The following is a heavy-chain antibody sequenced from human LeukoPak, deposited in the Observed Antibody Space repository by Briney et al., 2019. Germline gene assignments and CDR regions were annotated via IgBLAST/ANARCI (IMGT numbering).Heavy chain of an antibody. CDR3: ARGRASANFDY. D-gene: IGHD5-12*01. J-gene: IGHJ4*02. CDR1: GGSVSSGSYY. V-gene: IGHV4-61*01. Sequence: SETLSLTCTVSGGSVSSGSYYWSWIRQPPGKGLEWIGYIYSSGSTNYNPSLKSRVTISADTSKNQFSLKLSPVTAADTAVYYCARGRASANFDYWGQGTLVTVSS. CDR2: IYSSGST.